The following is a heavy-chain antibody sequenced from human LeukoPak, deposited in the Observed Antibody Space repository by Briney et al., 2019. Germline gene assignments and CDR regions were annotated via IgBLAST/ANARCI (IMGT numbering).Heavy chain of an antibody. CDR1: GGSISSGGYY. CDR3: ARDRIEVVRGVIILNRRDAFDI. Sequence: SQTLSLTCTVSGGSISSGGYYWSWIRQPPGKGLEWIGYIYHSGNTYYNPSLKSRVTISVDTSKNQFSLKLSSVTAADTAVYYCARDRIEVVRGVIILNRRDAFDIWGQGTMVTVSS. CDR2: IYHSGNT. D-gene: IGHD3-10*01. V-gene: IGHV4-30-2*01. J-gene: IGHJ3*02.